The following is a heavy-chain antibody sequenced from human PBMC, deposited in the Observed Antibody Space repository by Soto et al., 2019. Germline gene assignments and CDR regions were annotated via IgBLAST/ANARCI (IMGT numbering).Heavy chain of an antibody. Sequence: QVQLQESGPGLVKPSQTLSLTCTVSSGSISSGDYYWSWIRQPPVKGLEWIGYIYYSGSTYYNPSLKSRVTISVDTSKNQFSLKLSSVTAADTAVYYCARGAAVPVIDSPLSVNWFDPWGQGTLVTVSS. D-gene: IGHD6-13*01. CDR1: SGSISSGDYY. V-gene: IGHV4-30-4*01. J-gene: IGHJ5*02. CDR3: ARGAAVPVIDSPLSVNWFDP. CDR2: IYYSGST.